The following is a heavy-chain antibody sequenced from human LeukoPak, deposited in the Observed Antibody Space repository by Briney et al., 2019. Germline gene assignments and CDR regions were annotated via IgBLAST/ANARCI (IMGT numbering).Heavy chain of an antibody. J-gene: IGHJ4*02. CDR3: ARGSRDRRYYPDY. V-gene: IGHV3-21*01. Sequence: GGTLRRSGVGSGFTFSDYYMNWVRQSPGIGLEWLSSISSGSLYNYDAASVRGRFTISRDNAKNSLYLQMNSLRVEDTAVYYCARGSRDRRYYPDYWGQGTLVTVSS. D-gene: IGHD3-10*01. CDR1: GFTFSDYY. CDR2: ISSGSLYN.